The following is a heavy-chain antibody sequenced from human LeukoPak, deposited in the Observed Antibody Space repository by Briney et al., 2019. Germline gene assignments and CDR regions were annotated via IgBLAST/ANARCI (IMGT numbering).Heavy chain of an antibody. CDR1: GGSLSRYY. J-gene: IGHJ4*02. CDR2: IYYSGST. CDR3: ARDYYGSGSPTTFDY. Sequence: SETLSLTCTVSGGSLSRYYWSWIRQPPGKGLEWIGYIYYSGSTNYNPSLKSRVAISVDTSKSQFSLKLSSVTAADTAVYYCARDYYGSGSPTTFDYWGQGTLVTVSS. V-gene: IGHV4-59*12. D-gene: IGHD3-10*01.